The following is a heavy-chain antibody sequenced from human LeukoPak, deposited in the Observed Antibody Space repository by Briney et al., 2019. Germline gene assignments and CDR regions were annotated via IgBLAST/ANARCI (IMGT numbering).Heavy chain of an antibody. CDR3: ARVRESGSIWYYYYMDV. CDR1: GGTFSSYA. Sequence: GASVKVSCKASGGTFSSYAISWVRQAPGQGLEWMGGIIPIFGTANYAQKFQGRVTTTADKSTSTAYMELSSLRSEDTAVYYCARVRESGSIWYYYYMDVWGKGTTVTVSS. CDR2: IIPIFGTA. D-gene: IGHD6-13*01. V-gene: IGHV1-69*06. J-gene: IGHJ6*03.